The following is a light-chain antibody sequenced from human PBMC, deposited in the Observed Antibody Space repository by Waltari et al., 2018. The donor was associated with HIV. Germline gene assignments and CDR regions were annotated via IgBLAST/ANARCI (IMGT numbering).Light chain of an antibody. J-gene: IGKJ4*01. Sequence: EIVMTQSPATLSVSPGEGATLPCRASQSVSSNLAWYQQRPGQTPRLLIFSTSTRATGVPARFSGSGSGTEFTLTISSLQSEDFAVYFCQQHNNWPLTFGGGTKVEIK. CDR1: QSVSSN. CDR2: STS. V-gene: IGKV3-15*01. CDR3: QQHNNWPLT.